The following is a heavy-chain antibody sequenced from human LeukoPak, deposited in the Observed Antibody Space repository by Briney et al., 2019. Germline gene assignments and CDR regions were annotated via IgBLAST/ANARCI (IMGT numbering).Heavy chain of an antibody. CDR2: ISGSGGST. CDR3: AKDDYGGNYPHWFDP. J-gene: IGHJ5*02. V-gene: IGHV3-23*01. D-gene: IGHD4-23*01. Sequence: TGGSLRLSCAASGFTFSSYAMSWVRQAPGKGLEWVSAISGSGGSTYYADSVKGRFTTSRDNSKNTVYLQMNSLRAEDTAVYYCAKDDYGGNYPHWFDPWGQGTLVTVSS. CDR1: GFTFSSYA.